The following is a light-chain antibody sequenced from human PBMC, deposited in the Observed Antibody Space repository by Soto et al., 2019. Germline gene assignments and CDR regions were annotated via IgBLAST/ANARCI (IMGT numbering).Light chain of an antibody. V-gene: IGLV1-44*01. Sequence: QSVLTQPPSASGTPGQRVTISCSGRSSNIGTNTVHWYQQLPGTAPKVLIYSNNQRPSGVPDRFSGSKSGTSASLAISGLQSEDEADYYCAAGGESLAAEVFGPGTKVTVL. CDR3: AAGGESLAAEV. CDR2: SNN. CDR1: SSNIGTNT. J-gene: IGLJ1*01.